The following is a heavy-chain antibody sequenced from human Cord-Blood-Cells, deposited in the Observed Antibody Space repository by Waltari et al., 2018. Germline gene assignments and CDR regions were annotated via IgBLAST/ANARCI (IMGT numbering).Heavy chain of an antibody. CDR3: ARHEGSYDFWSGYDY. Sequence: QVQLQESGPGLVKPSETLSLTCTVSGGSISSYYWSWIRQPPGKGLEWIGYIYYRGRTNYNPSLKSRVTISVDTSKNQFSLKLSSVTSADTAVYYCARHEGSYDFWSGYDYWGQGTLVTVSS. CDR2: IYYRGRT. D-gene: IGHD3-3*01. V-gene: IGHV4-59*08. J-gene: IGHJ4*02. CDR1: GGSISSYY.